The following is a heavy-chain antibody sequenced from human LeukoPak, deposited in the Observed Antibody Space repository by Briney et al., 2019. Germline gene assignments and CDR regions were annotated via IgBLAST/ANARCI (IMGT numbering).Heavy chain of an antibody. V-gene: IGHV3-11*01. CDR3: AKELAVAGTPDYYGMDV. D-gene: IGHD6-19*01. J-gene: IGHJ6*02. CDR2: ISSSGSTI. CDR1: GFTFSDYY. Sequence: GGSLRLSCAASGFTFSDYYMGWIRQAPGKGLEWVSYISSSGSTIYYADSVKGRFTISRDNAKNSLYLQMNSLRTEDTALYYCAKELAVAGTPDYYGMDVWGQGTTVTVSS.